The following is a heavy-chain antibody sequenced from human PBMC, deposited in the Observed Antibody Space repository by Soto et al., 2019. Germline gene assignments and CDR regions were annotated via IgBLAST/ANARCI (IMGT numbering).Heavy chain of an antibody. CDR3: ARVGSGSYYAHGTFDY. CDR2: INPNSGGT. V-gene: IGHV1-2*04. D-gene: IGHD1-26*01. J-gene: IGHJ4*02. Sequence: QVQLVQSGAEVKKPGASVKVSCKASGYTFTGYYMHWVRQAPGQGLEWMGWINPNSGGTNYAQKFQGWVTMTRDTHSSTGYMELSRLRSDDTAVYYCARVGSGSYYAHGTFDYWGQGTLVTVSS. CDR1: GYTFTGYY.